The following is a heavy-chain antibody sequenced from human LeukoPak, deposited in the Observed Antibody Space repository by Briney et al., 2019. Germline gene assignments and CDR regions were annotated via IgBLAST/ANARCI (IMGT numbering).Heavy chain of an antibody. J-gene: IGHJ4*02. D-gene: IGHD6-13*01. CDR3: ARDFSWAFDS. CDR1: GFIFSSHG. V-gene: IGHV3-64*01. CDR2: INDNGGST. Sequence: PGGSLRLSCAVSGFIFSSHGMHWVRQAPGKGLEYVSGINDNGGSTYYANSVKGRFTVSRDNSKNTLYLQMGSLRAEDMAVYFCARDFSWAFDSWGQRTLVTVSS.